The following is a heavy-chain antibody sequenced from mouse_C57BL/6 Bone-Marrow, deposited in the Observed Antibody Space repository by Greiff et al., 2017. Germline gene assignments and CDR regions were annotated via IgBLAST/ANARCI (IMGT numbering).Heavy chain of an antibody. CDR1: GFNIKDDY. J-gene: IGHJ4*01. D-gene: IGHD2-2*01. Sequence: EVQLQQSGAELVRPGASVTLSCTASGFNIKDDYMHWVQQRPEQGLEWIGWIDPENGDTESASNFPGKATITADPSSYTVYLQLISHTSEDTAVYYCTTYYYGYDDYAMDYWGQGTSVTVSS. CDR3: TTYYYGYDDYAMDY. CDR2: IDPENGDT. V-gene: IGHV14-4*01.